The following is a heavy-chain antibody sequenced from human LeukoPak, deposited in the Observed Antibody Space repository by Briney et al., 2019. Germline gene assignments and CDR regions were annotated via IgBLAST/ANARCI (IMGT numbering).Heavy chain of an antibody. CDR2: INPSGGST. D-gene: IGHD3-3*01. J-gene: IGHJ6*03. Sequence: VASVKVSCKASGYTFSGHYMHWIRQAPGQGLEWMGIINPSGGSTNYAQKFQGRVTMTRDTSISTAYMELSRLRSDDTAVYYCARTYYDFWSGYYKYYYYYMDVWGKGTTVTVSS. V-gene: IGHV1-2*02. CDR1: GYTFSGHY. CDR3: ARTYYDFWSGYYKYYYYYMDV.